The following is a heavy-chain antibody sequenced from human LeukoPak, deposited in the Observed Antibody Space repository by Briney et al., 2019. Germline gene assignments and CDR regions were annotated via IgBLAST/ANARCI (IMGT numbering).Heavy chain of an antibody. CDR1: GDSVSGSPAV. D-gene: IGHD3-10*01. V-gene: IGHV6-1*01. J-gene: IGHJ4*02. CDR2: AYYRSKWFI. Sequence: SQTLSLICAISGDSVSGSPAVWNWIRQSPSRDLEWLGRAYYRSKWFIDYALSVKGRITITPDTSKNQFSLQLNSVTAEDTAVYYCARGAVRGGTNFDYWGQGTLVTVSS. CDR3: ARGAVRGGTNFDY.